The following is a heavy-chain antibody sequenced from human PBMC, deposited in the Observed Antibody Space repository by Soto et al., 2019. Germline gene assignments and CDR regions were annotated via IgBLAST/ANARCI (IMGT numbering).Heavy chain of an antibody. CDR1: EFNCICYG. D-gene: IGHD2-2*02. CDR2: ISYDGSNK. Sequence: AALEFNCICYGMRRVRPSPGKGLEWVAVISYDGSNKYYADSVKGRFTISRDNSKNTLYLQMNSLRAEDTAVYYCSKESHVVPAAIAWFDPWGQGSLVTGSS. J-gene: IGHJ5*02. CDR3: SKESHVVPAAIAWFDP. V-gene: IGHV3-30*18.